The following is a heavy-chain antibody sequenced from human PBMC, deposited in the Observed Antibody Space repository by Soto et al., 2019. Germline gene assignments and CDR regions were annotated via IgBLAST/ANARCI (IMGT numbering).Heavy chain of an antibody. J-gene: IGHJ6*02. CDR3: ASRGAARDRWSYYYGMDV. CDR2: IIPIFGTA. CDR1: GGTFSSYA. D-gene: IGHD6-6*01. V-gene: IGHV1-69*13. Sequence: ASVKVSCKASGGTFSSYAISWVRQAPGQGLEWMGGIIPIFGTANYAQKFQGRVTITADESTSTAYMELSSVRSEDTAVYYCASRGAARDRWSYYYGMDVWGQGTTVTVSS.